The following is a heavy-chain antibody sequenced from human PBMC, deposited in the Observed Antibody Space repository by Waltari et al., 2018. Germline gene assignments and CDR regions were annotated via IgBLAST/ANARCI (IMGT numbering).Heavy chain of an antibody. CDR2: IDPSDSYT. V-gene: IGHV5-10-1*03. Sequence: EVQLVQSGAEVKKPGESLRISCQGSGYSFTSYWISWVRQMPGKGLAWMGRIDPSDSYTNYSPSFQGHVAISADKSISTAYLQWSSLKASDTAMYYCARHEKGYFDYWGQGTLVTVSS. CDR1: GYSFTSYW. CDR3: ARHEKGYFDY. J-gene: IGHJ4*02.